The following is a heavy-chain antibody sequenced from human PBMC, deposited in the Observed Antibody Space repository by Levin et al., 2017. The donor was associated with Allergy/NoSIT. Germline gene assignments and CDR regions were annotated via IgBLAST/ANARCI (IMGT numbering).Heavy chain of an antibody. CDR1: GDSISSDYY. V-gene: IGHV4-39*02. CDR2: IHYTGRT. Sequence: SQTLSLTCTVSGDSISSDYYWGWIRQPPGKGLEWVGYIHYTGRTYYNPSLKSRVTISVDTSKNRFSLRLSSVTAADTAVYYCARRGYHNAGFDYWGQGTLVTVSS. CDR3: ARRGYHNAGFDY. J-gene: IGHJ4*02. D-gene: IGHD5-12*01.